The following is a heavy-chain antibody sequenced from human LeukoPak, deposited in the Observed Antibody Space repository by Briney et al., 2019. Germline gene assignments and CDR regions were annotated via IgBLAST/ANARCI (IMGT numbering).Heavy chain of an antibody. D-gene: IGHD6-13*01. Sequence: PSETLSLTCAVYGGSFSGYYWSWIRQPPGKGLEWIGEINHSGSTNYNPSLKSRVTISVDTSKNQFSLKLSSVTAADTAVYYCARDPYSSSWVRAHYYYYGMDVWGQGTTVTVSS. V-gene: IGHV4-34*01. J-gene: IGHJ6*02. CDR2: INHSGST. CDR3: ARDPYSSSWVRAHYYYYGMDV. CDR1: GGSFSGYY.